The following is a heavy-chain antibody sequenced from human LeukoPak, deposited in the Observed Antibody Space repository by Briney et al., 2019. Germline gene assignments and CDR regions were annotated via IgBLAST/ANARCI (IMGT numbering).Heavy chain of an antibody. CDR3: ARAPELYNLYNWFDP. D-gene: IGHD5-24*01. J-gene: IGHJ5*02. Sequence: PSETLSLTCTVSGDSIRSSSYHWGWIRQPPGKGLESIGTIYYTGSTYYNPSLKSRVTISVDTSKNQFSLKLSSVTAADTAVYYCARAPELYNLYNWFDPRGQGTLVTVSS. CDR1: GDSIRSSSYH. V-gene: IGHV4-39*07. CDR2: IYYTGST.